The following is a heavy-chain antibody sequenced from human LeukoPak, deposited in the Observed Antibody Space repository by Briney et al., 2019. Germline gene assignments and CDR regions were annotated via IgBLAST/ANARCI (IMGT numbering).Heavy chain of an antibody. V-gene: IGHV3-21*01. CDR1: GFTFSSYS. Sequence: GGSLRLFCAASGFTFSSYSMNWVRQAPGKGLEWVSSISSSSSYIYYADSVKGRFTISRDNAKNSLYLQMNSLRAEDTAVYYCAREGDHDAFDIWGQGTMVTVSS. D-gene: IGHD2-21*02. CDR2: ISSSSSYI. CDR3: AREGDHDAFDI. J-gene: IGHJ3*02.